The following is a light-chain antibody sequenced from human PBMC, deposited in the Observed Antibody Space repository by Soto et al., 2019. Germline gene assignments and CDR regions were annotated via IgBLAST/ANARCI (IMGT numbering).Light chain of an antibody. CDR1: SSNIGAGYD. Sequence: QSVLTQPPSVSGAPGQRVTISCTGSSSNIGAGYDVQWYQQFPGTAPKVLIYGNSNRPSGVPDRFSGSKSGTSASLAITGLQAEDGADYYCQSYDSSLSGLVFGGGTKVTVL. CDR3: QSYDSSLSGLV. CDR2: GNS. J-gene: IGLJ2*01. V-gene: IGLV1-40*01.